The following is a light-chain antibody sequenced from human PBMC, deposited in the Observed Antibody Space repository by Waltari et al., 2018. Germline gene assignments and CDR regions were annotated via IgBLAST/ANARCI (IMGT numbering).Light chain of an antibody. J-gene: IGKJ2*01. Sequence: EVVLTQSPTTLSLSPGERATLSCRASQSFSSYLAWYQQKPGQAPRLLSSATSNRATGIPARFSGSGSGTDFTLTISSLEPEDFAIYYCQQRSDWPPKYTFGQGTKLEIK. CDR1: QSFSSY. V-gene: IGKV3-11*01. CDR2: ATS. CDR3: QQRSDWPPKYT.